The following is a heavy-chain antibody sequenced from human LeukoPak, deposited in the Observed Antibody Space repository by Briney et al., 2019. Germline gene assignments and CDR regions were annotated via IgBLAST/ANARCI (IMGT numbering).Heavy chain of an antibody. Sequence: ASVKVSCKASGYTFTGHYMHWVRQAPGQGLEWMGWINPNSGGTNYAQKFQGRVTMTRDTSISTAYMELSRLRSDDTAVYYCARDPVKPSITGTTVNWFDPWGQGTLVTVSS. CDR1: GYTFTGHY. D-gene: IGHD1-7*01. J-gene: IGHJ5*02. V-gene: IGHV1-2*02. CDR3: ARDPVKPSITGTTVNWFDP. CDR2: INPNSGGT.